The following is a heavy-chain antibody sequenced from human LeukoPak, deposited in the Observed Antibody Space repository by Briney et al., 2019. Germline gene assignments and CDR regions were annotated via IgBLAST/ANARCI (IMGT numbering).Heavy chain of an antibody. CDR3: AGGLGWLIDY. D-gene: IGHD2-15*01. V-gene: IGHV3-7*04. J-gene: IGHJ4*02. CDR2: IEQDGGQK. CDR1: GFTFSNYW. Sequence: GGSLRLSCAASGFTFSNYWMNWVRQAPGKGLEWVVNIEQDGGQKNYVDSVKGRFTISRDNAKNSMYLQMNSLRAGDSAAYYCAGGLGWLIDYWGQGTLVTVSS.